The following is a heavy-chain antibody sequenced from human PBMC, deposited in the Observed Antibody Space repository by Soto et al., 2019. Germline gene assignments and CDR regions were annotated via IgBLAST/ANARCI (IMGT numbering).Heavy chain of an antibody. J-gene: IGHJ4*02. Sequence: QVQLQESGPGLVKPSETLSLTCSVSGVSTSNHYWTWIRKPPGQGPEWIGCIYYRGTTNYNASFNSRVTISVDTSKNQFSLKVTSVTTADTAVYYCARGGGSPYHDHEFDYWGQGILVTVSS. CDR2: IYYRGTT. D-gene: IGHD2-2*01. CDR1: GVSTSNHY. V-gene: IGHV4-59*11. CDR3: ARGGGSPYHDHEFDY.